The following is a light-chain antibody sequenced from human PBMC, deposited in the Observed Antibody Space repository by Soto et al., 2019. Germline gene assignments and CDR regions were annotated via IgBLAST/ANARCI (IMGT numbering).Light chain of an antibody. J-gene: IGKJ1*01. CDR2: GAT. CDR1: QSVSSSY. Sequence: EIVLTQSPGTLSLSPGERATLSCRASQSVSSSYLAWYQQKPGQAPRLLICGATSWATDIPERFSGSWAGKDFTITSSRLEPEDFAVYYCQQYGSSRTFGQGTKVEIK. V-gene: IGKV3-20*01. CDR3: QQYGSSRT.